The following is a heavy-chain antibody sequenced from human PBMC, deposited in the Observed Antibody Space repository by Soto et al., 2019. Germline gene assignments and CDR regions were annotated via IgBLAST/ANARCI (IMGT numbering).Heavy chain of an antibody. J-gene: IGHJ5*01. CDR2: IRVYNGDT. D-gene: IGHD6-6*01. CDR3: ARDRSSSDS. V-gene: IGHV1-18*01. Sequence: QVQLVQSGVEVKKPGASVKVSCKASGYIFTNYGISWVRQAPGQGLEWMGWIRVYNGDTNYAQKFQGRVTMTTDTSTSTAYMELRSLTSDDTAVYYCARDRSSSDSWGQGTLVSVSS. CDR1: GYIFTNYG.